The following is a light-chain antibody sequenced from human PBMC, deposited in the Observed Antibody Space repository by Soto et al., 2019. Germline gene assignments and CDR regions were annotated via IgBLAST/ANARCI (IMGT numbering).Light chain of an antibody. J-gene: IGLJ3*02. CDR2: DVS. V-gene: IGLV2-14*01. CDR1: SSDVGGYNY. CDR3: ISYTSRSTPLV. Sequence: QSALTQPASVSGSPGQSIAISCTGTSSDVGGYNYVSWYQQHPGKAPKLMIYDVSNRPSGVSNRFSGSKSGNTASLTRAGLQTEDEADYYCISYTSRSTPLVFGGGTTLTVL.